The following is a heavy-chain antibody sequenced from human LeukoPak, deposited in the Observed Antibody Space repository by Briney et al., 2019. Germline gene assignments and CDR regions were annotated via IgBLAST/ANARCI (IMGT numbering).Heavy chain of an antibody. V-gene: IGHV4-38-2*02. Sequence: PSETLSLTCTVSGYSISSGYYWGWIRQPPGRGLEWIGTIYHRGTTYYNPSLKSRVTISLDTSKNQFSLKVNSVTAADTAVYYCARVPSGYDPNWFDAWGQGTLVTVSS. CDR2: IYHRGTT. CDR1: GYSISSGYY. D-gene: IGHD5-12*01. J-gene: IGHJ5*02. CDR3: ARVPSGYDPNWFDA.